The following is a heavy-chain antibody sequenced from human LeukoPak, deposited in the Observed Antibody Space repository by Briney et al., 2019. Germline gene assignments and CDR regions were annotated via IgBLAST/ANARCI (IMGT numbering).Heavy chain of an antibody. CDR3: AREVFSGGWFQFDP. CDR1: GFSVSTNH. J-gene: IGHJ5*02. CDR2: IYPSGST. V-gene: IGHV3-53*01. D-gene: IGHD6-19*01. Sequence: GGSLRLSCAGSGFSVSTNHMSWVRQAPGKGLEWVSVIYPSGSTHYGDVVKGRFTISRDNFKSAVFLEMSSVTDEDTAVYYCAREVFSGGWFQFDPWGQGTLVTVSS.